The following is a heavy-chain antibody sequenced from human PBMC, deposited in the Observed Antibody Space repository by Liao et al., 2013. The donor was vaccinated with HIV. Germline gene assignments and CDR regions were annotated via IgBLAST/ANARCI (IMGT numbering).Heavy chain of an antibody. Sequence: QVQLQQWGAGLLKPSETLSLTCAVYGGSFSGYYWSWIRQPPGKGLEWIGEINHSGSTNYNPSLKSRVTISVDTSKNQFSLKLSSVTAADTAVYYCARDLREYCSGGSCPTFDPWGQGNPGSPSPQ. CDR1: GGSFSGYY. CDR2: INHSGST. J-gene: IGHJ5*02. V-gene: IGHV4-34*01. CDR3: ARDLREYCSGGSCPTFDP. D-gene: IGHD2-15*01.